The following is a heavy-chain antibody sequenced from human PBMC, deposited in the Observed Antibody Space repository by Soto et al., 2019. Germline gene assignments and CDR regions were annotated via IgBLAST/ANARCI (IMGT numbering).Heavy chain of an antibody. CDR3: ARDYYRFNSGYGFSMDV. CDR1: GFTFSSYA. J-gene: IGHJ6*02. CDR2: ISYDGSNK. V-gene: IGHV3-30-3*01. Sequence: VQLVESGGGVVQPGRSLRLSCAASGFTFSSYAMHWVRQAPGKGLEWVAVISYDGSNKYYADSVKGRFTISRHNSKNTLYLQMNSLRAEDTAVYYCARDYYRFNSGYGFSMDVWGQGTTVTVSS. D-gene: IGHD5-12*01.